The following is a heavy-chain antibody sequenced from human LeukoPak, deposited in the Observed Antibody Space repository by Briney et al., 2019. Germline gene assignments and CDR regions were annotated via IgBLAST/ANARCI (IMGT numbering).Heavy chain of an antibody. CDR3: ARALGYCSGGSCRTYAFDI. CDR1: GGSISSGGYY. D-gene: IGHD2-15*01. CDR2: IYYSGST. Sequence: SETLSLTCTVSGGSISSGGYYWSWIRQHPGKGLEWIGYIYYSGSTNYNPSLKSRVTISVDTSKNQFSLKLSSVTAADTAVYYCARALGYCSGGSCRTYAFDIWGQGTMVTVSS. J-gene: IGHJ3*02. V-gene: IGHV4-61*08.